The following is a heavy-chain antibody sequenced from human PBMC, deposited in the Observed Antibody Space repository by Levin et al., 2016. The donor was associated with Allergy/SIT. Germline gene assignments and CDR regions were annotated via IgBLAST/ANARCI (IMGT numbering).Heavy chain of an antibody. CDR1: GYSFTGYW. J-gene: IGHJ4*02. D-gene: IGHD3-9*01. Sequence: GESLKISCKGSGYSFTGYWIGWVRQMPGKGLEWMGIIYPGDSDTRYSPSFQGQVTISADKSISTAYLQWSSLKASDTAMYYCARQSRSYYDILTGYRHPAIDYWGQGTLVTVSS. V-gene: IGHV5-51*01. CDR2: IYPGDSDT. CDR3: ARQSRSYYDILTGYRHPAIDY.